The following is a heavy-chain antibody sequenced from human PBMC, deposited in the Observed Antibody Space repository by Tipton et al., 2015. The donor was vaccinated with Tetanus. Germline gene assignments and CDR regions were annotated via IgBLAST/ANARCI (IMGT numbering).Heavy chain of an antibody. D-gene: IGHD6-19*01. CDR1: GDPIRSGSHY. V-gene: IGHV4-31*03. J-gene: IGHJ3*02. CDR3: ARPARGAVTGLAPDGFDI. Sequence: TLSLTCIVSGDPIRSGSHYWNWIRQPPGKGLEWIGYIYYTGTTFYNPSLKGRVTISVDTSRNQFSLKVTSLTAADTAVYYCARPARGAVTGLAPDGFDIWGPGALVTVSS. CDR2: IYYTGTT.